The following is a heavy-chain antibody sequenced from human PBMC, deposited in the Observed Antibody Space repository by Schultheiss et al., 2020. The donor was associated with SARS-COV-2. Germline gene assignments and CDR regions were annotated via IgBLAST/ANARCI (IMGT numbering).Heavy chain of an antibody. D-gene: IGHD6-6*01. V-gene: IGHV4-31*03. CDR1: GGSISSSSYY. J-gene: IGHJ4*02. CDR3: AREGGYSSSNYFDY. CDR2: IYYSGST. Sequence: SQTLSLTCTVSGGSISSSSYYWGWIRQPPGKGLEWIGYIYYSGSTYYNPSLKSRVTISVDTSKNQFSLKLSSVTAADTAVYYCAREGGYSSSNYFDYWGQGTLVTVSS.